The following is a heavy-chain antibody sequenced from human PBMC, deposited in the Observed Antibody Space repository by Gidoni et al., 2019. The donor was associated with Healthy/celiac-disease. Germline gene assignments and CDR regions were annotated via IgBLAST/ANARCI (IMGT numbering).Heavy chain of an antibody. CDR2: MSGSGGST. CDR1: GFPFSSYA. J-gene: IGHJ4*02. Sequence: EVQLLESGGGLVQPGGSLRLACAASGFPFSSYAMSWVRQAPGKGLEWVSAMSGSGGSTYYADSVKGRFTISRDNSKNTLYLQMNSLRAEDTAVYYCAKDLLVFGYYGSGSKLDYWGQGTLVTVSS. D-gene: IGHD3-10*01. CDR3: AKDLLVFGYYGSGSKLDY. V-gene: IGHV3-23*01.